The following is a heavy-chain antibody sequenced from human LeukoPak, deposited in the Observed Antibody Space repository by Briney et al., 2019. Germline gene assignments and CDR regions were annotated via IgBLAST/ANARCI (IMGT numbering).Heavy chain of an antibody. Sequence: GGSLRLSCAASGFTFSDYGMHWVRQAPGKGLEWVALISYDGSNKTYEDSVKGRFTISRDNSKNTLYLQMNSLRAEDTAVYYCARGVDYYENSGTIDYWGQGTLVTVSS. D-gene: IGHD3-22*01. V-gene: IGHV3-30*03. J-gene: IGHJ4*02. CDR3: ARGVDYYENSGTIDY. CDR2: ISYDGSNK. CDR1: GFTFSDYG.